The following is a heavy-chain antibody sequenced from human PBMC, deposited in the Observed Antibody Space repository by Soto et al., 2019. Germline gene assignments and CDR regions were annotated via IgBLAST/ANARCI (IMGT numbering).Heavy chain of an antibody. Sequence: QVHLVQSGAEVKKPGASVKVSCKASGYTFTSCGISWVRQXXXQGLECMGLINTYNGYTNYPXXFQGXVTMTTDTSTXXXXXXXXXLXXXDXAVYYCARELTKGLDVWGQGTTVTVSS. J-gene: IGHJ6*02. D-gene: IGHD4-4*01. CDR3: ARELTKGLDV. CDR2: INTYNGYT. V-gene: IGHV1-18*01. CDR1: GYTFTSCG.